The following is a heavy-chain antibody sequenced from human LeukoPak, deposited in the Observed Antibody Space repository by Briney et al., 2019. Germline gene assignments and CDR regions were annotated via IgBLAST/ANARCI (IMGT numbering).Heavy chain of an antibody. V-gene: IGHV3-30-3*01. CDR1: GFTFSSYA. J-gene: IGHJ6*02. D-gene: IGHD3-10*01. CDR3: RITMVRGANRGDYYGMDV. CDR2: ISYDGSNK. Sequence: GGSLRLSCAASGFTFSSYAMHWVRQAPGKGLEWVAVISYDGSNKYYADSVKGRFTISRDNSKNTLYLQMNSLRAEDTAVYYCRITMVRGANRGDYYGMDVWGQGTTVTVSS.